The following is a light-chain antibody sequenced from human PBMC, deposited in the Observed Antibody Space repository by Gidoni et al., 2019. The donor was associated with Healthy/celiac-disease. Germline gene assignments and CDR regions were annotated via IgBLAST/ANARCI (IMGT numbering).Light chain of an antibody. V-gene: IGKV3-15*01. Sequence: EIVMTQSPATLSVSPGERATLSCRASQSVSSNLAWYQQKPGQAPRLLIYGASTRATGIPARFSGSGSGTEFTLTISSLQSEDFAVYYCQQYNNWPPRGITFXQXTRLEIK. J-gene: IGKJ5*01. CDR1: QSVSSN. CDR2: GAS. CDR3: QQYNNWPPRGIT.